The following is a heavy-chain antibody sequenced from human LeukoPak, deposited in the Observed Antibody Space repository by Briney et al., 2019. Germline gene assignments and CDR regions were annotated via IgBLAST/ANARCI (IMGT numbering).Heavy chain of an antibody. CDR3: ARVPAYQLLLDS. CDR2: IYHSGST. J-gene: IGHJ5*01. Sequence: PSETLSLTCTVSGGSISSGGYYWSWIRQPPGKGLEWIGYIYHSGSTYYNPSLKSRVIISVDRSKNQFSLKLSSVTAADTAVYYCARVPAYQLLLDSWGQGTLVTVSS. D-gene: IGHD2-2*01. V-gene: IGHV4-30-2*01. CDR1: GGSISSGGYY.